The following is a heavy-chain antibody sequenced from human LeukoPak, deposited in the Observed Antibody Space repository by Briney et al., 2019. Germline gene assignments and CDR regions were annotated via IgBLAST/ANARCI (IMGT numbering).Heavy chain of an antibody. V-gene: IGHV4-39*07. CDR3: ARGRSVWHFDY. CDR1: GESISSSHYY. J-gene: IGHJ4*02. Sequence: PSETLSLTCSVSGESISSSHYYWGWIRQPPGKGLEWVGSVSYSGGTYHNPSLKTRVTLSVATSKNQFSLSLNSVTAADTAVYYCARGRSVWHFDYWGQGTLVTVSS. CDR2: VSYSGGT. D-gene: IGHD5/OR15-5a*01.